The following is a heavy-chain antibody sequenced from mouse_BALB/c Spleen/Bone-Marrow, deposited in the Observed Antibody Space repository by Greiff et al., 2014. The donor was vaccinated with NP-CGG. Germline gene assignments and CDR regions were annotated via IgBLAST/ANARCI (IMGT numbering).Heavy chain of an antibody. V-gene: IGHV3-2*02. CDR3: AIKPYYSWFAY. D-gene: IGHD2-10*01. CDR2: ISYSGNT. CDR1: GYSITSDYA. J-gene: IGHJ3*01. Sequence: EVQLQESGPGLVKPSQSLSLTCTVTGYSITSDYAWNWIRQFPGNKLEWMGYISYSGNTGYNPSLKSRISITRDTSKNQFFLQLNSVTTEDTATYYCAIKPYYSWFAYWGQGTLVTVSA.